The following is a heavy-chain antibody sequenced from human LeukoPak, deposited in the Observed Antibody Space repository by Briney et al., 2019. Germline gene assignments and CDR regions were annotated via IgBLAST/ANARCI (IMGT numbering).Heavy chain of an antibody. D-gene: IGHD3-10*01. V-gene: IGHV3-7*01. Sequence: PGGSLRLSCAASGFTFSSYWMSWVRQAPGKGLEWVANIKQDGSEKYYVDSVKGRFTIPRDNAKNSLYLQMNSLRAEDTAVYYCARGGRMVAPDLEWGVNYYYMDVWSKGTTVTVSS. CDR1: GFTFSSYW. CDR3: ARGGRMVAPDLEWGVNYYYMDV. CDR2: IKQDGSEK. J-gene: IGHJ6*03.